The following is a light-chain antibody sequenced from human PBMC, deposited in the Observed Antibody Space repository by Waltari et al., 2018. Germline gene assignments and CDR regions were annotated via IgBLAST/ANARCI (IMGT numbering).Light chain of an antibody. CDR1: SGVNVISHN. Sequence: QAVLTQPSSLSASLGASASLTSTLRSGVNVISHNLYWFQQKAGSPPQFLLRYKAVSNKQQRSGGPSRCSGCKDASANVGILLISGLRSEEEADYYCMNWHRGVWVSGGGTQLTVL. CDR2: YKAVSNK. J-gene: IGLJ3*02. V-gene: IGLV5-45*03. CDR3: MNWHRGVWV.